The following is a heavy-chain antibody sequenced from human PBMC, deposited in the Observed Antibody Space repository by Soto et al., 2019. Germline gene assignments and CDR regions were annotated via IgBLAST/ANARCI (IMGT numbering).Heavy chain of an antibody. CDR2: IWYDGSNK. Sequence: QVQLMESGGGVVQPGRSLRLSCAASGFTFSTYGMHWVRQAPGKGLEWVAVIWYDGSNKYYADSVEGRFTISRDNSKNTMYMTMDSLTVEDKAVYYCARVGVAYHSLHPLEHWGQGTLVTVSS. J-gene: IGHJ1*01. D-gene: IGHD2-21*01. CDR1: GFTFSTYG. CDR3: ARVGVAYHSLHPLEH. V-gene: IGHV3-33*01.